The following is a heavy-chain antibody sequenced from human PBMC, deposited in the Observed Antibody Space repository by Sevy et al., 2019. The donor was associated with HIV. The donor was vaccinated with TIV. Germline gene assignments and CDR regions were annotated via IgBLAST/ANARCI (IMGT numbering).Heavy chain of an antibody. D-gene: IGHD2-15*01. J-gene: IGHJ4*02. CDR2: INSDGSSK. Sequence: GGSLRLSCAASGFTFSSYWMHWVRQAPGKGLVWVSRINSDGSSKSYADSVKGRFTISRDNAKNTLYLQMNSLRAEDTAVYYCARDTAQGYCSGGSCFIDYWGQGTLVTVSS. CDR1: GFTFSSYW. CDR3: ARDTAQGYCSGGSCFIDY. V-gene: IGHV3-74*01.